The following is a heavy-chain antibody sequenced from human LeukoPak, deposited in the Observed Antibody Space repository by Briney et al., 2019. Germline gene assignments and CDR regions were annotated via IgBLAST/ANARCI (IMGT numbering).Heavy chain of an antibody. CDR2: IYYSGST. V-gene: IGHV4-31*03. Sequence: PSETLSLTCTVSGGSISSGGYYWSWIRQHPGKGLEWIGYIYYSGSTYYNPSLKSRVTISVVTSKNQFSLKLSSVTAADTAVYYCASLPIPGPAAIHYWGQGTLVTVSS. J-gene: IGHJ4*02. CDR1: GGSISSGGYY. CDR3: ASLPIPGPAAIHY. D-gene: IGHD2-2*02.